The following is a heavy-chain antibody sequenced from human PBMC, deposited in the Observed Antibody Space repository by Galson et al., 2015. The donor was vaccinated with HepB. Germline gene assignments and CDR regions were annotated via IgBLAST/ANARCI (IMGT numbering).Heavy chain of an antibody. CDR1: GFTFSNAW. CDR2: FKSKTAGGTT. CDR3: TTDEPPPGHCSRTSCY. V-gene: IGHV3-15*01. D-gene: IGHD2-2*01. Sequence: SLRLSCAASGFTFSNAWMNWVRQAPGKGLEWVGHFKSKTAGGTTDYAAPVKGRFTISRDDSKNTLYLQMNSLKTEDTAVYHCTTDEPPPGHCSRTSCYWGQGTLVTVSS. J-gene: IGHJ4*02.